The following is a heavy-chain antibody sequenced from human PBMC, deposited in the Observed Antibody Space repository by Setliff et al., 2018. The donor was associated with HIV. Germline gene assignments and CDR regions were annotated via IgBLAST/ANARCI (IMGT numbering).Heavy chain of an antibody. D-gene: IGHD3-3*01. J-gene: IGHJ6*03. CDR1: GFTFSSYW. CDR2: INSDGSST. CDR3: AREGDYDFWSGFHYYYYYYMDV. V-gene: IGHV3-74*01. Sequence: GGSLRLSCAVSGFTFSSYWMHWVRQAPGKGLVWVSRINSDGSSTSYTDSVKGRFTISRDNAKNTLYLQMNSLRAEDTAVYYCAREGDYDFWSGFHYYYYYYMDVWGKGTTVTVSS.